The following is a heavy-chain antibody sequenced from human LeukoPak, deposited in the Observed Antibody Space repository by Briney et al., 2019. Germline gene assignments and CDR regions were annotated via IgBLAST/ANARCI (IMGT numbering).Heavy chain of an antibody. Sequence: SETLSLTCAVYGGSFSGYYWSWIRQPPGKGLEWIGEINHSGSTNYNPSLKSRVTISVDTSKNQFSLKLSSVTAADTAVYYCARDRLAVLFDPWGQGTLVTVSS. V-gene: IGHV4-34*01. CDR1: GGSFSGYY. D-gene: IGHD3-3*02. J-gene: IGHJ5*02. CDR3: ARDRLAVLFDP. CDR2: INHSGST.